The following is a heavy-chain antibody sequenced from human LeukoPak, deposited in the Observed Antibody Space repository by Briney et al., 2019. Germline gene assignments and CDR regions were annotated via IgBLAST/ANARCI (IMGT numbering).Heavy chain of an antibody. CDR3: AKGHYDFWSGYSKPGNCFDP. V-gene: IGHV3-30*02. J-gene: IGHJ5*02. Sequence: GGSLRLSCAASGFTFSSYGMHWVRQAPGKGLEWVAFIRYDGSNKYYADSVKGRFTISRDNSKNTLYLQMNSLRAEDTAVYSCAKGHYDFWSGYSKPGNCFDPWGQGTLVTVSS. CDR2: IRYDGSNK. CDR1: GFTFSSYG. D-gene: IGHD3-3*01.